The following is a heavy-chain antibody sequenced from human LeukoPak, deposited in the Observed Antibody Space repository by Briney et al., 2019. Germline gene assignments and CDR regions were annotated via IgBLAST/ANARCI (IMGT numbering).Heavy chain of an antibody. J-gene: IGHJ4*02. CDR2: ISYDGSNK. CDR3: ANRGYSYGDEFDY. CDR1: GFTFNHYW. Sequence: GGSLRLSCVASGFTFNHYWMHWVRQAPGKGLEWVAVISYDGSNKYYADSVKGRFTISRDNSKSTLYLQMNSLRAEDTAVYYCANRGYSYGDEFDYWGQGTLVTVSS. D-gene: IGHD5-18*01. V-gene: IGHV3-30*18.